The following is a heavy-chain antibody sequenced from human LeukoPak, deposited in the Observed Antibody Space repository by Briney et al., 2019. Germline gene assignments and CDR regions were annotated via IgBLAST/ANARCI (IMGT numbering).Heavy chain of an antibody. CDR2: ISYDGSNK. J-gene: IGHJ4*02. Sequence: PGGSLRLSCAASGFTFSSYAMHWVRQAPGKGLEWVAVISYDGSNKYYADSVKGRFTISRDNSKNTLYLQMNSLRAEDTAMYYCARAPGDPPNYWGQGTLVTVSS. V-gene: IGHV3-30*04. CDR1: GFTFSSYA. CDR3: ARAPGDPPNY. D-gene: IGHD4-17*01.